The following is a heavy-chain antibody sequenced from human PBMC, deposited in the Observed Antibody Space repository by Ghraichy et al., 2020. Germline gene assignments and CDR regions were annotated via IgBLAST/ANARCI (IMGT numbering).Heavy chain of an antibody. Sequence: SVKVSCKASGGTFSSYTISWVRQAPGQGLEWMGRIIPILGIANYAQKFQGRVTITADKSTSTAYMELSSLRSEDTAVYYCARDPGRMATAPTDYWGQGTLVTVSS. CDR1: GGTFSSYT. J-gene: IGHJ4*02. CDR2: IIPILGIA. D-gene: IGHD5-24*01. CDR3: ARDPGRMATAPTDY. V-gene: IGHV1-69*04.